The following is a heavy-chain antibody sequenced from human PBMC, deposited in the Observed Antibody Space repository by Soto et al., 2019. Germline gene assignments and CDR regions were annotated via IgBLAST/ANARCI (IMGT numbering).Heavy chain of an antibody. V-gene: IGHV1-69*13. CDR2: IITIFGTA. CDR3: ARDGSITGTTYYYYGMDV. J-gene: IGHJ6*02. CDR1: GGTFSSYA. Sequence: SVKVSCKASGGTFSSYAISWVRQAPGQGLEWMGGIITIFGTANYAQKFQGRVTITADESTSTAYMELSSLRSEDTAVYYCARDGSITGTTYYYYGMDVWAKGPRSPSP. D-gene: IGHD1-7*01.